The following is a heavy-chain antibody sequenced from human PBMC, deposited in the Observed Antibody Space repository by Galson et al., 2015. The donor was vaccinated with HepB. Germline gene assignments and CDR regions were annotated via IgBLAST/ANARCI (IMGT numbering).Heavy chain of an antibody. J-gene: IGHJ3*02. Sequence: SVKVSCKASGGTFSSYAISWVRQAPGQGLEWMGGIIPIFGTANYAQKFQGRVTITADESTSTAYMELSSLRSEDTAVYYCARVVSAPRSRLRSGAFDIWGQGTMVTVSS. V-gene: IGHV1-69*13. CDR3: ARVVSAPRSRLRSGAFDI. CDR2: IIPIFGTA. D-gene: IGHD3-10*01. CDR1: GGTFSSYA.